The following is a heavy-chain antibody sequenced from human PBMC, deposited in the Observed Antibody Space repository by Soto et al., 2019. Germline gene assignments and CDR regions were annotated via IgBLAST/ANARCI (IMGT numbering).Heavy chain of an antibody. CDR2: INHSGDT. Sequence: QVQLQQWGAGLLRPSETLSLTCAVYGGSFRDFYWSWLRQTPEKGLEWIGEINHSGDTKYNPSPESRVTISVDTSKHQFSLKVNFVPPADTAVYYCARTGGMDVWGPGATVTVSS. V-gene: IGHV4-34*01. CDR3: ARTGGMDV. CDR1: GGSFRDFY. J-gene: IGHJ6*02.